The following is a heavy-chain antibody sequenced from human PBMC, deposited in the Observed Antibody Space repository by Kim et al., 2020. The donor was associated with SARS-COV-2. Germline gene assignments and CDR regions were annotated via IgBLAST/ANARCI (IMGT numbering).Heavy chain of an antibody. V-gene: IGHV4-39*01. J-gene: IGHJ6*03. Sequence: SETLSLTCTVSGGSISSSSYYWGWIRQPPGKGLEWIGSIYYSGSTYYNPSLKSRVTISVDTSKNQFSLKLSSVTAADTAVYYCARGSSSPYYYYYYMDVWGKGTTVTVSS. CDR1: GGSISSSSYY. CDR2: IYYSGST. CDR3: ARGSSSPYYYYYYMDV. D-gene: IGHD6-6*01.